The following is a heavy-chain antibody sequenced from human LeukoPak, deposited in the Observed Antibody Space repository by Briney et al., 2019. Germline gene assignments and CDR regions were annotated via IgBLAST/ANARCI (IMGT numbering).Heavy chain of an antibody. J-gene: IGHJ4*02. CDR3: ARRHRKFNYVRDY. V-gene: IGHV4-39*01. Sequence: PSETLSLTCTVSGGSISSSSYYWGWIRQPPGKGLEWIGSIYYSGSTYYNPSLKSRVTISVDTSKNQFSLKLSSVTAADTAVYYCARRHRKFNYVRDYWGQGTLVTVSS. CDR1: GGSISSSSYY. CDR2: IYYSGST. D-gene: IGHD1-7*01.